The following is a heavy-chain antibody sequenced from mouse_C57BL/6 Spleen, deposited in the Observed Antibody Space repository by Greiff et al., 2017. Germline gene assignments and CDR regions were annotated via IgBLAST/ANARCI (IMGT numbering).Heavy chain of an antibody. CDR1: GYAFSSSW. J-gene: IGHJ4*01. CDR2: IYPGDGDT. D-gene: IGHD1-1*01. V-gene: IGHV1-82*01. Sequence: VQLQQSGPELVKPGASVKISCKASGYAFSSSWMNWVKQRPGKGLGWIGRIYPGDGDTNYNGKFKGKATLTADKSSSTAYMQLSSPTSEDSAVYLCARTVVNYCMDYWGQGTPVTVSS. CDR3: ARTVVNYCMDY.